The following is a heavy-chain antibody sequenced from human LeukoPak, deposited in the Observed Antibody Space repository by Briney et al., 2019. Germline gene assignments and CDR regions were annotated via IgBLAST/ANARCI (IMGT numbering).Heavy chain of an antibody. CDR1: GFTFSSYW. CDR3: ARRAVRGGYFDY. D-gene: IGHD3-10*01. V-gene: IGHV3-74*01. CDR2: INSDESST. Sequence: GGSLRLSCAASGFTFSSYWMHWVRHAPGKGLVWVSRINSDESSTNYADSVKGRFTISRDNAKNTLYLQMHSLRVEDTAVYYCARRAVRGGYFDYWGQGTLVTVSS. J-gene: IGHJ4*02.